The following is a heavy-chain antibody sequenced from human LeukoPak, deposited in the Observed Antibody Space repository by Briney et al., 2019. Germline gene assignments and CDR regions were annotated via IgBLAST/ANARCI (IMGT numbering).Heavy chain of an antibody. CDR2: ITPHNDDR. J-gene: IGHJ4*02. D-gene: IGHD1-26*01. CDR3: ARVGIPLGATNFDY. CDR1: GYTFLNYA. V-gene: IGHV1-18*01. Sequence: RASVTVSCKASGYTFLNYAISWVRQAPGQGLEWMGWITPHNDDRKYAQKFQGRINLIRDTSTSTVYLDMWDLRSDDTATYYCARVGIPLGATNFDYWGQGTLVSVSS.